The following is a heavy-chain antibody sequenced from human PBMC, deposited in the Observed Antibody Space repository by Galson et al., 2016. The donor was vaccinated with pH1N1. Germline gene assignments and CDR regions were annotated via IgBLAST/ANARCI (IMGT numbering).Heavy chain of an antibody. Sequence: SVKVSCKASGYTFTREYIHWVRQAPGQGLEWMGVIDPSNGGTTYSQKFQGLVTMTRDTSTNTVYTELSGLKSEDTAVYSCIGDLVRLRDYWGQGTLVTVSS. CDR2: IDPSNGGT. CDR3: IGDLVRLRDY. CDR1: GYTFTREY. D-gene: IGHD2-8*02. V-gene: IGHV1-46*01. J-gene: IGHJ4*02.